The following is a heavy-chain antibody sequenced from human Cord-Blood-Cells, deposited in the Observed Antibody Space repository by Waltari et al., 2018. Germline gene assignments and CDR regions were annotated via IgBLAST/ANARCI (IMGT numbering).Heavy chain of an antibody. D-gene: IGHD7-27*01. CDR1: GYSISSGYY. Sequence: QVQLQESGPGLVQPSVTLSLTCAVSGYSISSGYYWGWIRQPPGKGLEWIGSIYHSGSTDYNPSLKRRVTISVNTSKNQFSLKLSSVTAADTAVYYCAGQDWGRWFDPWGQGTLVTVSS. J-gene: IGHJ5*02. CDR3: AGQDWGRWFDP. V-gene: IGHV4-38-2*01. CDR2: IYHSGST.